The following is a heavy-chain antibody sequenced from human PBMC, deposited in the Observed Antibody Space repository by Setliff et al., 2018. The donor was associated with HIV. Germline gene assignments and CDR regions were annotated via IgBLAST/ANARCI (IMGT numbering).Heavy chain of an antibody. J-gene: IGHJ4*02. V-gene: IGHV5-51*01. Sequence: GESLKISCKGSGYSFTNYWIGWVRQMPGKGLEWMGIIYPGDSDTRYSPSFQGQVTISADKSISTAYLQWSSLKASDTDMYYCARLSVVTATRIYYFDYWGQGTLVAVSS. CDR3: ARLSVVTATRIYYFDY. CDR1: GYSFTNYW. D-gene: IGHD2-21*02. CDR2: IYPGDSDT.